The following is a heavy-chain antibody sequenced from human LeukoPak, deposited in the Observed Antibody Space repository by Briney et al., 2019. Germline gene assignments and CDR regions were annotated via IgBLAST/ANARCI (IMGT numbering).Heavy chain of an antibody. V-gene: IGHV3-30*02. CDR3: ARDHRGIYSPFDY. J-gene: IGHJ4*02. Sequence: GGSLRLSCAASGFTFSSYGMHWVRQAPGKGLEWVAFIRYDGSNKYYADSVKGRFTISRDNSKNTLYLQMNSLRAEDTAVYYCARDHRGIYSPFDYWGQGTLVTVSS. CDR2: IRYDGSNK. CDR1: GFTFSSYG. D-gene: IGHD2-21*01.